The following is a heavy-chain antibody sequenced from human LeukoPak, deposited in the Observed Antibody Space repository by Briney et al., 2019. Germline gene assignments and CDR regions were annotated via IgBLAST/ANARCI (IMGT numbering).Heavy chain of an antibody. J-gene: IGHJ4*02. Sequence: PGGSLRLSCAASGFTFSSYGMHWVRQAPGKGLEWVAFVRYDGSNKYYADSVKGRFTIYRDNSKTTLYLQMDSLGAEDTAVYYCAPPVASGFNRNDYWGQGTLVTVSP. CDR1: GFTFSSYG. CDR3: APPVASGFNRNDY. D-gene: IGHD3-22*01. V-gene: IGHV3-30*02. CDR2: VRYDGSNK.